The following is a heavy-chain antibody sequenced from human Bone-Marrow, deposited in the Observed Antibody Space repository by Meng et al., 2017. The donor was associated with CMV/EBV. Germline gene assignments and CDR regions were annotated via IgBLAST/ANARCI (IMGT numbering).Heavy chain of an antibody. D-gene: IGHD3-3*01. Sequence: ASVKVSCKASGYTFTGYYMHWVRQAPGQGLEWMGWINPNSGGTNYAQKLQGRVTMTTDTSTSTAYMELRSLRSDDTAVYYCARADYYDFWSGSSRPYGMDVWGQGTTVTVSS. CDR3: ARADYYDFWSGSSRPYGMDV. J-gene: IGHJ6*02. CDR1: GYTFTGYY. CDR2: INPNSGGT. V-gene: IGHV1-2*02.